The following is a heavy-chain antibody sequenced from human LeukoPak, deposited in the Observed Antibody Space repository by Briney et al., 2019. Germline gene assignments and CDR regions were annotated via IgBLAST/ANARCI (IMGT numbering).Heavy chain of an antibody. CDR2: ISWNSGSI. Sequence: PGGSLRLSCAASGFTFDDYAMHWVRQAPGKGLEWVSGISWNSGSIGYADSVKGRFTISRDNAKNSLYLQMNSLRAEDTALYYCAKQKSNDYYGSGSSPYGMDVWGQGTTVTVSS. CDR1: GFTFDDYA. CDR3: AKQKSNDYYGSGSSPYGMDV. J-gene: IGHJ6*02. V-gene: IGHV3-9*01. D-gene: IGHD3-10*01.